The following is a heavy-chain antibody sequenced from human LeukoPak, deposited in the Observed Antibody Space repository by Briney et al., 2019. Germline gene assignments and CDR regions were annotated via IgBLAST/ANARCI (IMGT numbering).Heavy chain of an antibody. CDR2: LNPHSGGT. CDR3: ARGLRIINGLDV. Sequence: ASAKVSCKASGYTLRDYYIYWVRQAPGQGLEWLGWLNPHSGGTNYAQKFQGRVTLTSDTSISTAYMELSPLTSDDTAIYYCARGLRIINGLDVWGQGTTVIVSS. CDR1: GYTLRDYY. J-gene: IGHJ6*02. D-gene: IGHD2-15*01. V-gene: IGHV1-2*02.